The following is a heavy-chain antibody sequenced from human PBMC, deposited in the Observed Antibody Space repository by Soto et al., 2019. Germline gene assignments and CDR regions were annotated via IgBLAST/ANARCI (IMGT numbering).Heavy chain of an antibody. V-gene: IGHV4-59*01. CDR3: AREVAWSGYFDN. D-gene: IGHD3-3*01. CDR1: GGSISGYY. CDR2: IHHTGTT. Sequence: SETLSLTCSVSGGSISGYYWSWIRQPPGKRLEWIGYIHHTGTTHYNPSLKSRLTISVDTSKNQFSLKLNSVTAADTAVYFCAREVAWSGYFDNWGQGTLVTVSS. J-gene: IGHJ4*02.